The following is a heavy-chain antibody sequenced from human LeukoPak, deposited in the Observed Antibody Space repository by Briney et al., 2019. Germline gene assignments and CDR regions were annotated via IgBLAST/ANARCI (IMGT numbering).Heavy chain of an antibody. D-gene: IGHD2-15*01. J-gene: IGHJ4*02. CDR2: ISTNGGST. Sequence: PGGSLRLSCAAPGFTFSSYAMSWVRQAPGKGLEWVSTISTNGGSTYYADSVEGRFTISRDNSKNTQYLQMNSLRAEDTAIYYCLGYCSGGRCYSGGHWGQGTLVTVSS. CDR3: LGYCSGGRCYSGGH. CDR1: GFTFSSYA. V-gene: IGHV3-23*01.